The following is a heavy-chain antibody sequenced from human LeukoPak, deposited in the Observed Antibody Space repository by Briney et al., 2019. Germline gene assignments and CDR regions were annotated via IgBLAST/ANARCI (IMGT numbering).Heavy chain of an antibody. CDR2: ISGSGGST. J-gene: IGHJ4*02. CDR1: GFTFSSYA. V-gene: IGHV3-23*01. D-gene: IGHD3-10*01. CDR3: AKTEGMVRSWDY. Sequence: AGSLRLSCAASGFTFSSYAMSWVRQAPGKGLEWVSAISGSGGSTYYADSVKGRFTISRDNSKNTLYLQMNSLRAEDTAVYYCAKTEGMVRSWDYWGQGALVADSS.